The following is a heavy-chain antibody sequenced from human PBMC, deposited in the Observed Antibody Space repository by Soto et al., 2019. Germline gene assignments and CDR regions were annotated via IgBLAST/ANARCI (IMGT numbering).Heavy chain of an antibody. D-gene: IGHD5-18*01. CDR2: MNPNSGNT. CDR1: GYTFTSYD. J-gene: IGHJ4*02. V-gene: IGHV1-8*01. Sequence: AAVKVSCKASGYTFTSYDINWVRQATGQGLEWMGWMNPNSGNTGYAQKFQGRVTMTRNTSISTAYMELSSLRSEDTAVYYCARGDPVETTVVELFFDYWGQGTQVTVSS. CDR3: ARGDPVETTVVELFFDY.